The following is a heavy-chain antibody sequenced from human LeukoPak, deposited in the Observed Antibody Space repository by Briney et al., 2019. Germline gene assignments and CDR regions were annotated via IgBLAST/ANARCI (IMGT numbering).Heavy chain of an antibody. D-gene: IGHD3-10*01. Sequence: PSETLSLTCTVPGGTISSYYWSWIRQPPGKGLEWIRYIYYSGSTNYNPSLKSRVTISVETSKNQLLMKLSSVTAADKAVYYCVTPVYGSGSYEFNYWGQGTLVTVSS. CDR1: GGTISSYY. CDR3: VTPVYGSGSYEFNY. V-gene: IGHV4-59*01. CDR2: IYYSGST. J-gene: IGHJ4*02.